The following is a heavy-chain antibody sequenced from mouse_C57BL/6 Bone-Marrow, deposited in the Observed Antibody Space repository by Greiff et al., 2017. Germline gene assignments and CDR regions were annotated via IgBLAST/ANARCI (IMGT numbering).Heavy chain of an antibody. CDR1: GFTFSDFY. V-gene: IGHV7-1*01. J-gene: IGHJ2*01. D-gene: IGHD1-1*01. CDR3: ARARYYGSLFDY. Sequence: EVQLVESGGGLVQSGRSLRLSCATSGFTFSDFYMEWVRQAPGKGLEWIAASRNKANDYTTEYSASVKGRFIVSRDTSQSILYLQMNALRAEDTAIYYCARARYYGSLFDYWGQGTTLTVSS. CDR2: SRNKANDYTT.